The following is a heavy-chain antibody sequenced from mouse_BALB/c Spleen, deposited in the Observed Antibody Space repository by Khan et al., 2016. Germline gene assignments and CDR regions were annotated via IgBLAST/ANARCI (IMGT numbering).Heavy chain of an antibody. Sequence: EVQLVESGGDLVKPGGSLKLSCAASGFTFSDYYMYWVRQTPEKRLEWVATITNGGSYTYYPDSVQGRFTISRDNTRNHFYLQMTSLKSDDTAIYYSERGGLDWFAYWGQGTLVTVSA. D-gene: IGHD3-3*01. J-gene: IGHJ3*01. CDR1: GFTFSDYY. CDR2: ITNGGSYT. V-gene: IGHV5-4*02. CDR3: ERGGLDWFAY.